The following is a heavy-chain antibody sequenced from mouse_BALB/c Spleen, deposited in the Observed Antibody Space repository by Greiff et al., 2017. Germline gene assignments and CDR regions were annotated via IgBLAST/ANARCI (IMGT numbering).Heavy chain of an antibody. V-gene: IGHV2-2*02. CDR2: IWSGGST. D-gene: IGHD2-4*01. Sequence: VQLQESGPGLVAPSQSLSITCTVSGFSLTGYGVNWVRQPPGKGLGWLGVIWSGGSTDYNAAFISRLSISKDNSKSQVFFKMNSLQANDTAIYYCARPYDYDGFAYWGQGTLVTVSA. J-gene: IGHJ3*01. CDR1: GFSLTGYG. CDR3: ARPYDYDGFAY.